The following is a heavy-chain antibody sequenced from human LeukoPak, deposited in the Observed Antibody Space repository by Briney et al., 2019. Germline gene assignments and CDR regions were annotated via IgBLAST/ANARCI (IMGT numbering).Heavy chain of an antibody. J-gene: IGHJ6*02. Sequence: SVTLSLTCAVYGGSFSGYYWSWIRQSPGKGLEWIGEINHSGSTNYNPSLKSRVTISLDTSKNQFSLKLSSVTAADTAVYYCARGRRVTMVRGVIGGMDVWGQGTTVTVSS. D-gene: IGHD3-10*01. CDR1: GGSFSGYY. CDR2: INHSGST. V-gene: IGHV4-34*01. CDR3: ARGRRVTMVRGVIGGMDV.